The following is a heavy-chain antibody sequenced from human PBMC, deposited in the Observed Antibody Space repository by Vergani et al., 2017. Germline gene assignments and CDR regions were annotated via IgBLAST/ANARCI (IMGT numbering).Heavy chain of an antibody. CDR2: IKQDGSEK. D-gene: IGHD2-2*01. CDR1: GFTFSSYW. Sequence: EVQLVESGGDLVQPGGSLRLSCAASGFTFSSYWMSWVRQAPGKGLEWVANIKQDGSEKYYVDSVKGRFTISRDNAKNSLYLQMNSLRAEDTAVYYCARAPIVPAANYYYYYMDVWGKGTTVTVSS. V-gene: IGHV3-7*03. J-gene: IGHJ6*03. CDR3: ARAPIVPAANYYYYYMDV.